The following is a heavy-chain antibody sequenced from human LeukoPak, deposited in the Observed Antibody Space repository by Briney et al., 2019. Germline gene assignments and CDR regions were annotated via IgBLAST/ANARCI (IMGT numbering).Heavy chain of an antibody. J-gene: IGHJ4*02. CDR2: INSDGSWT. CDR3: VSFYETY. CDR1: GIYW. Sequence: QPGGSLRLSCAASGIYWMHWVRQAPGKGLVWVSHINSDGSWTSYADSVKGRFTISEDSAKNTVYLQMNNLRAEDTAVYYCVSFYETYWGRGTLVTVSS. V-gene: IGHV3-74*01. D-gene: IGHD2/OR15-2a*01.